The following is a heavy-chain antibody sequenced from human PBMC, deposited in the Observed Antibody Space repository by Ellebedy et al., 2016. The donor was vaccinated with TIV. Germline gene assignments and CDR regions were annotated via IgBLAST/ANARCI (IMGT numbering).Heavy chain of an antibody. V-gene: IGHV3-48*03. CDR2: ISGSGGMM. CDR1: GFIFSSYY. Sequence: GESLKISCVASGFIFSSYYMTWVRQAPGKGLEWISYISGSGGMMDHADSVKGRFTISRDNAKNSLYLQLSSLRAEETAVYYCARRSRGPSYYFDYWGQGALVTVSS. J-gene: IGHJ4*02. D-gene: IGHD3-10*01. CDR3: ARRSRGPSYYFDY.